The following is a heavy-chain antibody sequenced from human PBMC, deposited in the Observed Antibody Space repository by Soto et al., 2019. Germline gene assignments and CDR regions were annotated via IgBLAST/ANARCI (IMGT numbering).Heavy chain of an antibody. CDR3: ARAQDGYNFLYGPT. Sequence: QPGGSLRLSCTASGFTVRNNYMSWVRQAAGKGLEWVSVIYGGGSTDYAASVKGRFIISRDNSKNTLYLQLNRRRAEATAVDYGARAQDGYNFLYGPTWGQGTQVTAPQ. V-gene: IGHV3-53*03. CDR2: IYGGGST. CDR1: GFTVRNNY. D-gene: IGHD5-12*01. J-gene: IGHJ5*02.